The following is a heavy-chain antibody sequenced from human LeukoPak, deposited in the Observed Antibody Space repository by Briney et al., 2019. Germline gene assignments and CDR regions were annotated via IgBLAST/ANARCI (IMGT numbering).Heavy chain of an antibody. D-gene: IGHD3-16*01. Sequence: GESLRLSCAASGFTFSSSWMPWVRQAPGKGLVWVSRITRGGSSTTYADSGKGRFTTSRDNAKNTLYLQTDSLRDDDTAVYYCARDPGYESWSPFWGGMDVWGNGTTVIVSS. CDR3: ARDPGYESWSPFWGGMDV. V-gene: IGHV3-74*01. J-gene: IGHJ6*04. CDR1: GFTFSSSW. CDR2: ITRGGSST.